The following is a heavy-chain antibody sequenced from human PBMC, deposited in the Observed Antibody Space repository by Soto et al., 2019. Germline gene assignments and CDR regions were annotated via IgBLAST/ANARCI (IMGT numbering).Heavy chain of an antibody. CDR3: TRGLMEHNGVSDH. CDR2: INTDGFIT. CDR1: GFTFSSYW. J-gene: IGHJ4*02. D-gene: IGHD2-8*01. V-gene: IGHV3-74*01. Sequence: EVQLVESGGNLVQPGGSLRLSCAASGFTFSSYWMHWVRQAPGKGLVWVSRINTDGFITNYADSVKGRFTVSRDSAKNTLYLQMNSLRVDDTAVYYCTRGLMEHNGVSDHWSQGTLVTVSS.